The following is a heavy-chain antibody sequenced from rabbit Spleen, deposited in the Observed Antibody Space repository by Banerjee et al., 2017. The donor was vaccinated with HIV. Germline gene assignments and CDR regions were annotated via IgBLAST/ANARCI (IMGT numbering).Heavy chain of an antibody. J-gene: IGHJ4*01. CDR2: INTGSGRT. CDR3: AREIYDTYDLNL. CDR1: GFTLSTYY. Sequence: QQQLVESGGGLVQPEGSLTLTCTASGFTLSTYYMCWVRQAPGKGLEWIGCINTGSGRTYYASWAKGRFTISKTSSTTVTLQMTSLTAADTATYFCAREIYDTYDLNLWGPGTLVTVS. V-gene: IGHV1S45*01. D-gene: IGHD1-1*01.